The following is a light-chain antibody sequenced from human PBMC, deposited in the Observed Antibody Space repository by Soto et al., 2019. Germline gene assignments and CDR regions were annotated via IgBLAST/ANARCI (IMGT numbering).Light chain of an antibody. CDR3: QQRSNWPPFT. CDR2: DAP. CDR1: QSVSSY. J-gene: IGKJ5*01. V-gene: IGKV3-11*01. Sequence: ENVLTQSPATPSLSPGERTTLSCRASQSVSSYLAWYQQKPGQAPRLLIYDAPNRATGIPARFSGSGSGTDFTLTISSLEPEDFAVYYCQQRSNWPPFTFGQGTRLEIK.